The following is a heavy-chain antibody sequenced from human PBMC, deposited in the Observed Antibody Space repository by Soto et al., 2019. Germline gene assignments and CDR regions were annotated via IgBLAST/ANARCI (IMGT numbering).Heavy chain of an antibody. D-gene: IGHD6-19*01. CDR1: GFTFSNYG. CDR2: IWYDGSHK. Sequence: GGSLRLSCAVSGFTFSNYGMHWVRQAPGKGLEWVASIWYDGSHKFYADSVKGRFTISRDNTENTLYLQMNSLRAGGTAVYYCARDEFIAVTGARTFDYWGQGS. V-gene: IGHV3-33*01. CDR3: ARDEFIAVTGARTFDY. J-gene: IGHJ4*02.